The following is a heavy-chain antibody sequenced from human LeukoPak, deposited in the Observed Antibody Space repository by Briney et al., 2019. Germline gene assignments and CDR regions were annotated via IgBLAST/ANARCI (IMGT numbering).Heavy chain of an antibody. D-gene: IGHD3-22*01. CDR2: ISYDGSNK. J-gene: IGHJ3*02. V-gene: IGHV3-30*18. CDR3: AKDYYDSSGYLDDLDI. Sequence: QPGGSLRLSCAASGFTFSSYGMHWVRQAPGKGLEWVAVISYDGSNKYYVDSVKGRFTISRDNSKNTLYLQMNTLRAEDTAVYYCAKDYYDSSGYLDDLDIWGQGTMVTVSS. CDR1: GFTFSSYG.